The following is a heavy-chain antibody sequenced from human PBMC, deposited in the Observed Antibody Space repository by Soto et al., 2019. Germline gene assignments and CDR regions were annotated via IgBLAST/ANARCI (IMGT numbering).Heavy chain of an antibody. V-gene: IGHV3-11*06. CDR2: ITSSSSYT. CDR3: AKEKGGYYYS. D-gene: IGHD3-22*01. CDR1: GFTFSDHY. Sequence: PGGSLRLSCGASGFTFSDHYMSWIRQAPGKGLEWVSYITSSSSYTKYADSVKGRFTISRDNAKNSLYLQMDSLRAEDTAVYYCAKEKGGYYYSWGQGALVTVSS. J-gene: IGHJ4*02.